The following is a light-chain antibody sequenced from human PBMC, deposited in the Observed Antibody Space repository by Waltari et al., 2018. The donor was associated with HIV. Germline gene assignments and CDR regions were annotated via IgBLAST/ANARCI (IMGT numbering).Light chain of an antibody. Sequence: QSVLTQPPSLSAAPEQRVTSSSTGSTSHNVPGYDVHWYQQLPGTAPKLLIYGNSNRPSGVPDRVSGSKSGTSASLAITGLQAEDEADYYCQSYDSSLSGSGVFGGGTKLSVL. CDR1: TSHNVPGYD. V-gene: IGLV1-40*01. J-gene: IGLJ3*02. CDR3: QSYDSSLSGSGV. CDR2: GNS.